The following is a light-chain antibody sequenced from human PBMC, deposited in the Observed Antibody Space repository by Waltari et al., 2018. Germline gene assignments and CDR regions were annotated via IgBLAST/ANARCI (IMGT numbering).Light chain of an antibody. V-gene: IGLV3-21*02. J-gene: IGLJ2*01. Sequence: SYVLTQPPSVSVAPGQTATITCAGHDIGSKTVHWYQQRPGQAPPLVVFNNSDRPSRIPERFSGSNSENTATLTISTVAAGDEADYYCHVWDSSTDHVVFGGGTKLTVL. CDR3: HVWDSSTDHVV. CDR2: NNS. CDR1: DIGSKT.